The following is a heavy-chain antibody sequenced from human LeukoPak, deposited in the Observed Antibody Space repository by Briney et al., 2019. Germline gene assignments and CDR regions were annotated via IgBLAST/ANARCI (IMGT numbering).Heavy chain of an antibody. D-gene: IGHD3-10*01. Sequence: SETLSLTCTVSGDSISSFYWYWIRQPPGKGLEWIVYIYYSGSTDYNPSLKSRVTISVNTSKNQFSLKLSSVTAADTAVYYCARHKPDGSGSYAPYYFDYWGQGTLVTVSS. CDR3: ARHKPDGSGSYAPYYFDY. V-gene: IGHV4-59*08. CDR1: GDSISSFY. J-gene: IGHJ4*02. CDR2: IYYSGST.